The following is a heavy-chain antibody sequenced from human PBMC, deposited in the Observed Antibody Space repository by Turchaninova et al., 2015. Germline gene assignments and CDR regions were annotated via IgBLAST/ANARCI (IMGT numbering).Heavy chain of an antibody. CDR3: ARGSSWPLDY. V-gene: IGHV6-1*01. CDR2: TSYRSKWFN. CDR1: VDIVSRNRDA. D-gene: IGHD6-13*01. J-gene: IGHJ4*02. Sequence: QVQLHQSGQGLVKPSQTLPVTCAISVDIVSRNRDAWNWIRPSQPRDLEWLGKTSYRSKWFNYYAVSVKSQIIINADTSKNQFSLQLNSVTPEDTAVYYCARGSSWPLDYWGQGTLVTVSS.